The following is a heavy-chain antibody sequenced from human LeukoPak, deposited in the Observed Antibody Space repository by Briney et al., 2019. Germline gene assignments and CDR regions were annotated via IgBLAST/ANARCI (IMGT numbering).Heavy chain of an antibody. CDR1: GAPISSGSYY. CDR2: FHNSGGP. Sequence: PSETLSLTCSVSGAPISSGSYYWAWIRQPPGKGLEWIATFHNSGGPSYNPSLKSRVSISVDTSKNQLSLELTSVTAADTAVFYCASCFFWQFDSDSVGPFDMWGHGTLVTVSS. CDR3: ASCFFWQFDSDSVGPFDM. J-gene: IGHJ3*02. V-gene: IGHV4-39*01. D-gene: IGHD3-16*01.